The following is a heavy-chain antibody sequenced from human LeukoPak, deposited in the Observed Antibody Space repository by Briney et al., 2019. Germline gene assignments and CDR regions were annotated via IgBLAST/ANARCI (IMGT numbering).Heavy chain of an antibody. CDR3: AKIPMVYAIRGYYFDY. CDR1: GVTLSSYA. Sequence: GGSLRLSCAASGVTLSSYAMSWARQAPGKGLEWVSAISGSGGSTYYADSVKGRFTISRDNSKNTLYLQMNSLRAEDTAVYYCAKIPMVYAIRGYYFDYWGQGTLVTVSS. D-gene: IGHD2-8*01. J-gene: IGHJ4*02. V-gene: IGHV3-23*01. CDR2: ISGSGGST.